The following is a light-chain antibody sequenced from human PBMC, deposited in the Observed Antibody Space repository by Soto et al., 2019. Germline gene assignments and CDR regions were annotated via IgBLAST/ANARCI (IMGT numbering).Light chain of an antibody. V-gene: IGLV2-8*01. Sequence: QSVLTQPPSASGSPGQSVSISCTGTSRDIGDYNYVSWYQQHPGKAPKLIIYEVSKRPSGVPDRFSASKFANTASLTVAGLQAEDEADYHCSASAGDNTYVFGSGTKVTVL. CDR2: EVS. CDR1: SRDIGDYNY. CDR3: SASAGDNTYV. J-gene: IGLJ1*01.